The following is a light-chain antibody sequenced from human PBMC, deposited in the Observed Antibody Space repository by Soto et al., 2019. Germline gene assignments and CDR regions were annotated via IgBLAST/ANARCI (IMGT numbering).Light chain of an antibody. CDR3: QQYYETPFT. J-gene: IGKJ4*01. CDR1: QNVLYGSNKKNY. CDR2: WAS. Sequence: DFVMTQSPDSLAVSLGERATINCMSSQNVLYGSNKKNYFAWYQQKPGHPPKQLIYWASTRGSGVPDRFSGSGPGTDYTRTISSLQAEDVAVYYCQQYYETPFTLGGGTKVEIK. V-gene: IGKV4-1*01.